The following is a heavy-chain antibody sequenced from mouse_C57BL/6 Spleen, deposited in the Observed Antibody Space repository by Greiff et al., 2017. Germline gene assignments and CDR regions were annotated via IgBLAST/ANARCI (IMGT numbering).Heavy chain of an antibody. Sequence: EVKVVESGGGLVKPGGSLKLSCAASGFTFSSYTMSWVRQTPEKRLEWVATISGGGGNTYYPDSVKGRFTISRDNAKNTLYLQMSSLRSEDTALYYCARRFTTGRYFDVWGTGTTVTVSS. CDR1: GFTFSSYT. CDR2: ISGGGGNT. J-gene: IGHJ1*03. D-gene: IGHD1-1*01. V-gene: IGHV5-9*01. CDR3: ARRFTTGRYFDV.